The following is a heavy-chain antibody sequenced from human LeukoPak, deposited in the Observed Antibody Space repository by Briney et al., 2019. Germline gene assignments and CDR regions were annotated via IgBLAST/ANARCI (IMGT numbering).Heavy chain of an antibody. Sequence: GGSPRLSCAASGFTFSTYAMHWVRQAPGKGLEYVSAISTNGDSTYYADSVKGRFTISRDNSKNTLFLQMGSLSADDMAVYYCARWGSTSCYDYWGQGTLVTVSS. D-gene: IGHD2-2*01. CDR3: ARWGSTSCYDY. V-gene: IGHV3-64*02. CDR1: GFTFSTYA. J-gene: IGHJ4*02. CDR2: ISTNGDST.